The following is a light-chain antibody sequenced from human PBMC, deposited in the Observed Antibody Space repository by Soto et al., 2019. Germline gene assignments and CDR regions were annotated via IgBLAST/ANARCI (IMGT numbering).Light chain of an antibody. V-gene: IGKV3-11*01. J-gene: IGKJ5*01. CDR2: DAS. CDR1: QSVDRN. CDR3: QQRSSWPPVS. Sequence: EIVLTQSPATLSLSPGERATLSCRASQSVDRNLAWYQQKPGQAPKVLIYDASSRATGIPARFSGSGSGTDFALTISSLEPEDFAVYYCQQRSSWPPVSFGQGTRLEIK.